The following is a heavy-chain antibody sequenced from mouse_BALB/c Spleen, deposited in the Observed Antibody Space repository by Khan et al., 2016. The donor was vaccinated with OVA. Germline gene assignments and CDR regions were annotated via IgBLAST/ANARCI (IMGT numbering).Heavy chain of an antibody. CDR2: LSPGNGYI. J-gene: IGHJ2*01. CDR1: GYTFTDHA. Sequence: QVRLQQSDTELVKPGASVKISCKASGYTFTDHAIHWVKQRPEQGLEWIGYLSPGNGYIKYNEKFKGKATLTAELSSSTAYMQLNSLTSEDSAVYFCNYVGYWGQGTTLTVSS. D-gene: IGHD1-1*01. CDR3: NYVGY. V-gene: IGHV1S53*03.